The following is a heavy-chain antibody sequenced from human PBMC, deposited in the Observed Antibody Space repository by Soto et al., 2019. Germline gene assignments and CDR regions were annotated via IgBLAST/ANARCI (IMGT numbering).Heavy chain of an antibody. Sequence: ASVKVSCKASGYTFTGYYMHWVRQAPGQGLEWMGWINPNSGGTNYAQKFQGRVTMTRDTSISTAYMELSRLKSDDTAMYYCARDQKGPYYDFWSGSRGMDVWGQGTTVTVSS. CDR3: ARDQKGPYYDFWSGSRGMDV. J-gene: IGHJ6*02. CDR2: INPNSGGT. V-gene: IGHV1-2*02. D-gene: IGHD3-3*01. CDR1: GYTFTGYY.